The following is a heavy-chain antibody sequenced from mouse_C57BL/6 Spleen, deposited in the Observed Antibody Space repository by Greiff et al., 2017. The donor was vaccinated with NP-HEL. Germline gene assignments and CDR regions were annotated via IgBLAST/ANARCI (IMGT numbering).Heavy chain of an antibody. D-gene: IGHD1-1*01. CDR3: ARSSITTVVATSLYYAMDY. Sequence: EVKLQQSGPELVKPGASVKISCKASGYTFTDYYMNWVKQSHGKSLEWIGDINPNNGGTSYNQKFKGKATLTVDKSSSTAYMELRSLTSEDSAVYYCARSSITTVVATSLYYAMDYWGQGTSVTVSS. CDR1: GYTFTDYY. J-gene: IGHJ4*01. CDR2: INPNNGGT. V-gene: IGHV1-26*01.